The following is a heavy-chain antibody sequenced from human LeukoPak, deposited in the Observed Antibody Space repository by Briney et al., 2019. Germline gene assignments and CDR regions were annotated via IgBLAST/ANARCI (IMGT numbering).Heavy chain of an antibody. CDR2: IYYTGST. V-gene: IGHV4-39*01. CDR1: GGSISSSSYY. D-gene: IGHD4-23*01. Sequence: SETLSLTCTVSGGSISSSSYYWGWIRQPPGKGLEWIGSIYYTGSTYYNPSLKSRVTISVDTSKNRFSLKLSSVTAADTAVYYCARLHYGGNYGYYYYYMDVWGKGTTVTISS. J-gene: IGHJ6*03. CDR3: ARLHYGGNYGYYYYYMDV.